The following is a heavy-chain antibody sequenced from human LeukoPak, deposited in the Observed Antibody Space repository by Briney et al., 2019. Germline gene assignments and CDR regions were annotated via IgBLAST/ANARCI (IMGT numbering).Heavy chain of an antibody. CDR2: ISAYNGNT. Sequence: ASVKVSCKASGYTFTSYGISWVRQAPGQGLEWMGWISAYNGNTNYAQKLQGRVTMTTDTSTSTAYMELRSLRSDDTAVYYCARRYCGGGSCYSRSPCDYWGQGTLVTVSS. V-gene: IGHV1-18*01. CDR3: ARRYCGGGSCYSRSPCDY. J-gene: IGHJ4*02. D-gene: IGHD2-15*01. CDR1: GYTFTSYG.